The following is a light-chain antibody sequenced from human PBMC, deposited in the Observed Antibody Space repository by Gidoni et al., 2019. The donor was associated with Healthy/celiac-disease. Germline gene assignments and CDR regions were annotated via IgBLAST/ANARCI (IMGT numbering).Light chain of an antibody. V-gene: IGLV1-44*01. CDR3: AAWDDSLNGVV. CDR2: NNN. Sequence: QSVLTQPPSASGTPGQRVTISCSGSSYNIRGNPVHWYQQLPGTAPKLLIYNNNQRPSGVPDRFSGSKSGTSASLAISGLQSEDEADYYCAAWDDSLNGVVFGGGTKLTVL. J-gene: IGLJ2*01. CDR1: SYNIRGNP.